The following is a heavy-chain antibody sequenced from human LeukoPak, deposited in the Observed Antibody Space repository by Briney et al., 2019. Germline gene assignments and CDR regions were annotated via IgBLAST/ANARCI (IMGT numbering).Heavy chain of an antibody. J-gene: IGHJ4*02. CDR1: GFTFSSYE. CDR2: ISSSGSTI. CDR3: ARGQRSGYSSSSDLYDY. Sequence: GGSLRLSCAASGFTFSSYEMNWVRQAPGKGLEWVSCISSSGSTIYYADSVKGRFTISRDNAKNSLYLQMNSLRAEDTAVYYCARGQRSGYSSSSDLYDYWGQGTLVTVSS. D-gene: IGHD6-6*01. V-gene: IGHV3-48*03.